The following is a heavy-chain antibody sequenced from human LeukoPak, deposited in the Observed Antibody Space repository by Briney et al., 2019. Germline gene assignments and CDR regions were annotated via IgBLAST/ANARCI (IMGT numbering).Heavy chain of an antibody. Sequence: GGSLRLSCAASGSTISSYRMNWVRQAPGKGLEWVSCMSRSSSHIYYADSVKGRFTISRDNAKNSLYLQMNSLRAEDTAVYYCARDEGNTGYYYWGQGTLVTVSS. J-gene: IGHJ4*02. CDR3: ARDEGNTGYYY. V-gene: IGHV3-21*01. CDR1: GSTISSYR. D-gene: IGHD3-9*01. CDR2: MSRSSSHI.